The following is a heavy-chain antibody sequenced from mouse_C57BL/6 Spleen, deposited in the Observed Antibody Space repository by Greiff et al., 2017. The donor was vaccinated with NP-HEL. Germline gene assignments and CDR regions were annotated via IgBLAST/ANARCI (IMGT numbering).Heavy chain of an antibody. V-gene: IGHV1-18*01. D-gene: IGHD3-2*02. CDR2: INPNNGGT. Sequence: EVQLQQSGPELVKPGASVKIPCKASGYTFTDYNMDWVKQSHGKSLEWIGDINPNNGGTIYNQKFKGKATLTVDKSSSTAYMELRSLTSEDTAVYYWAREDRSGDYFDYWGQGTTLTVSS. CDR1: GYTFTDYN. J-gene: IGHJ2*01. CDR3: AREDRSGDYFDY.